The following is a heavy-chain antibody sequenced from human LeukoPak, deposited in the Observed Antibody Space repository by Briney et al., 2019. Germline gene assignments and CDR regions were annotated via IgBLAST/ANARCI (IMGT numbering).Heavy chain of an antibody. J-gene: IGHJ4*02. V-gene: IGHV4-59*08. CDR3: ARRSSYGGVDY. CDR2: IYYSGST. Sequence: SETLSLTCAVYGGSFSGYYWSWIRQPPGKGLEWIGYIYYSGSTNYNPSLKSRVTISVDTSKNQFSLKLSSVTAADTAAYYCARRSSYGGVDYWGQGTLVTVSS. D-gene: IGHD4-23*01. CDR1: GGSFSGYY.